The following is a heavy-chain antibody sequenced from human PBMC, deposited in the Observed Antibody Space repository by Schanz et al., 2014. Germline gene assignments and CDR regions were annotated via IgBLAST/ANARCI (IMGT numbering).Heavy chain of an antibody. J-gene: IGHJ4*02. Sequence: EVQLVESGGGLVQPGGSLRVSCAASGFTFRSYWMNWVRQAPGKGLEWVANIKQDGSDKHYVDSVKGRFTISRDNAKNSLYLQMNSLRDEDTAVYYCARGGATRFDYWGQGTLVTVSS. D-gene: IGHD1-26*01. V-gene: IGHV3-7*01. CDR1: GFTFRSYW. CDR2: IKQDGSDK. CDR3: ARGGATRFDY.